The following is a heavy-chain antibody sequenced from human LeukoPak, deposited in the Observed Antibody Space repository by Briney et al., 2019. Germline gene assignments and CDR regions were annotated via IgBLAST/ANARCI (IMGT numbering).Heavy chain of an antibody. Sequence: GGSLRLSCVASGSTFSSYAMHWVRQAPGKGLEWVAVISYDGSNKYYADSVKGRFTISRDNSKNTLYLQMNSLRAEDTAVYYCARDDLAYCGGDCYPYFDPWGQGTLVTVSP. V-gene: IGHV3-30-3*01. CDR1: GSTFSSYA. CDR3: ARDDLAYCGGDCYPYFDP. J-gene: IGHJ5*02. D-gene: IGHD2-21*02. CDR2: ISYDGSNK.